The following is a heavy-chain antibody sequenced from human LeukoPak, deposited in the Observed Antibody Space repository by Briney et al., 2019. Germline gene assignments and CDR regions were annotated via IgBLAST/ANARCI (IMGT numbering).Heavy chain of an antibody. V-gene: IGHV4-38-2*02. J-gene: IGHJ4*02. CDR1: GDSFRSGFY. CDR2: IDHSGNI. CDR3: ARDQEDSYGSFLFDY. Sequence: SGTLSLTCTISGDSFRSGFYWAWIRQPPGKGLEWIGSIDHSGNIYYNASLKSRVTISVDTSMNQFSLRLSSVTAADTAVFYCARDQEDSYGSFLFDYWGQGTLVTVSS. D-gene: IGHD5-18*01.